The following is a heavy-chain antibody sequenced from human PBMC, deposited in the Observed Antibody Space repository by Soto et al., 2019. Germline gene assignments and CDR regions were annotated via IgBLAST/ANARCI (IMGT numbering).Heavy chain of an antibody. CDR2: ISAYNGNT. CDR3: ARGIVVVPAAMMWSRHYYYRIDL. J-gene: IGHJ6*02. CDR1: GYTFTSYG. Sequence: QVQLVQSGAEVKKPGASVKVSCKASGYTFTSYGISWVRQAPGQGLEWMGWISAYNGNTNYAQKLQGRVTMTTDTSTHPTYMALRSLSPDDTAVYYCARGIVVVPAAMMWSRHYYYRIDLWRQATTVTVSS. V-gene: IGHV1-18*01. D-gene: IGHD2-2*01.